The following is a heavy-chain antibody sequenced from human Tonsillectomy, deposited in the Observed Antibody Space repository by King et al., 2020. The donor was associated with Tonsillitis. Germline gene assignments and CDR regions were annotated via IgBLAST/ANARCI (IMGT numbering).Heavy chain of an antibody. Sequence: VQLQQGGAGLLKPSETLSLTCAVYGGSVSGYYGSWIRQPPGKGLGWIGEINHSGSTNYNPSLKSRVPISVDTSKNQFSLKLSSVTAADTAVYYCARSPAGAYFDSWGQGTLVTVSS. CDR2: INHSGST. J-gene: IGHJ4*02. CDR1: GGSVSGYY. V-gene: IGHV4-34*01. D-gene: IGHD1-26*01. CDR3: ARSPAGAYFDS.